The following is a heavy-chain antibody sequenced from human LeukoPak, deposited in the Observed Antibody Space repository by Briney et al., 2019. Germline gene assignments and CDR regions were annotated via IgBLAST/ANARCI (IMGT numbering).Heavy chain of an antibody. V-gene: IGHV3-9*01. CDR2: ISWNSGTI. J-gene: IGHJ4*02. CDR1: GFTFDDYA. Sequence: PGGSLRLSCAASGFTFDDYAMHWVRQAPGKGLEWVSGISWNSGTIYYADSVKGRFTISRDNAKNSLYLQMNSLRAEDTAVYYCAKVGAQNYYDSSGYNHWGQGTLVTVSS. D-gene: IGHD3-22*01. CDR3: AKVGAQNYYDSSGYNH.